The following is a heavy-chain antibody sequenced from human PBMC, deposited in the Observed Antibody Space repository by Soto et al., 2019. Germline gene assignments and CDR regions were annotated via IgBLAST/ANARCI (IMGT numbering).Heavy chain of an antibody. D-gene: IGHD4-17*01. CDR2: IYPGDSDT. J-gene: IGHJ6*02. Sequence: PGESLKISCKGSGYSFTSYWIGWVRQMPGKGLEWMGIIYPGDSDTRYSPSFQGQVTISADKSISTAYLQWSSLKASDTAMYYCAWLNLPDDYGDYGGGYYYGMDVWGQGTTVTVSS. CDR3: AWLNLPDDYGDYGGGYYYGMDV. CDR1: GYSFTSYW. V-gene: IGHV5-51*01.